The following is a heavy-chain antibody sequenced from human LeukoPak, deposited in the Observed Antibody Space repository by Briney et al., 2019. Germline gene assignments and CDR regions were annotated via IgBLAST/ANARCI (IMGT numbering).Heavy chain of an antibody. D-gene: IGHD3-10*01. CDR2: IYSGGST. J-gene: IGHJ4*02. CDR3: ARGTVTMVDY. Sequence: GGSLRLSCAASGFTVSSNYMSWVRQAPGRGLEWVSVIYSGGSTYYADSVKGRFTISRDNSKNTLFLQMNSLRAGDPAVDYCARGTVTMVDYWGQGTLVTVSS. CDR1: GFTVSSNY. V-gene: IGHV3-66*01.